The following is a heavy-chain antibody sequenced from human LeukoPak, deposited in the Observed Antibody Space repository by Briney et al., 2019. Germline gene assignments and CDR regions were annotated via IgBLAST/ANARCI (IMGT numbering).Heavy chain of an antibody. J-gene: IGHJ4*02. D-gene: IGHD2-2*01. V-gene: IGHV4-34*01. CDR3: ARGRFVWDVVVPAAFYFDY. Sequence: SETLSLTCAVYGVPFSGYYWSWIRQPPGKGLEWIGEINHSGSTNYNPSLKSRVTISVDTSKNQFSLKLSSVTAADTAVYYCARGRFVWDVVVPAAFYFDYWGQGTLVTVSS. CDR1: GVPFSGYY. CDR2: INHSGST.